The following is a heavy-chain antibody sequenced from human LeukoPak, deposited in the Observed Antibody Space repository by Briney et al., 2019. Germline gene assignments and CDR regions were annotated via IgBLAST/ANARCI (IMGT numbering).Heavy chain of an antibody. CDR2: INPNSGGT. V-gene: IGHV1-2*02. Sequence: ASVKVSCKASGYTFTSYGFSWVRQAPGEGLEWMGWINPNSGGTNYAQKFQGRVTMTRDTSISTAYMELSRLRSDDTAVYYCARGYCSGGICYDWYFDLWGRGTLVTVSS. CDR1: GYTFTSYG. J-gene: IGHJ2*01. D-gene: IGHD2-15*01. CDR3: ARGYCSGGICYDWYFDL.